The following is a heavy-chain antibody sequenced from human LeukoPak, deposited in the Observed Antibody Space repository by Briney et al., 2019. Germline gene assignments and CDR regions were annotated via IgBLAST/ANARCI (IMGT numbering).Heavy chain of an antibody. CDR1: GGSTSSSSYY. Sequence: SETLSLTCTVSGGSTSSSSYYWGWIRQPPGKGLEWIGSIYHSGSSYYSPSLKSRVTISVDTSKNQFSLKLSSVTAADTAVYYCARHSSYYGNFDYWGQGTLVTVSS. D-gene: IGHD3-10*01. CDR3: ARHSSYYGNFDY. J-gene: IGHJ4*02. CDR2: IYHSGSS. V-gene: IGHV4-39*01.